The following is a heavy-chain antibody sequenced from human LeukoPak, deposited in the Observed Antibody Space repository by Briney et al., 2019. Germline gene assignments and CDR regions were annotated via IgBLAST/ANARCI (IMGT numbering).Heavy chain of an antibody. CDR2: INTNTGNP. Sequence: ASVKVSCKASGYTFTSYAMNWVRQAPGQGLEWMGWINTNTGNPTYAQGFTGRFVFSLDTSVSTAYLLISNLKAEDSAIYYCARRGYSGFDPWNYWGQGTLVTVSS. D-gene: IGHD5-12*01. V-gene: IGHV7-4-1*02. CDR1: GYTFTSYA. J-gene: IGHJ4*02. CDR3: ARRGYSGFDPWNY.